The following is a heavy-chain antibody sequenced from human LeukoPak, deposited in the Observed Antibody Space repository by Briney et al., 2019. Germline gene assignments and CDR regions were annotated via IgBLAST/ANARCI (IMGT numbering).Heavy chain of an antibody. Sequence: SETLSLTCAVYGGSLSGYYWSWIRQPPGKGLEWIGEINHSGSTNYNPSLKSRVTISVDTSKNQFSLKLSSVTAADTAVYYCARAQYGDLYDYWGQGSLVTVSS. D-gene: IGHD4-17*01. V-gene: IGHV4-34*01. CDR1: GGSLSGYY. CDR3: ARAQYGDLYDY. CDR2: INHSGST. J-gene: IGHJ4*02.